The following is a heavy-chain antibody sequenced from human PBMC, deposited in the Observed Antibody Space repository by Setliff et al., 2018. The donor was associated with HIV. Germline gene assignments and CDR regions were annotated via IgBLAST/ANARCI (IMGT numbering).Heavy chain of an antibody. CDR2: ISSISTYI. J-gene: IGHJ4*02. CDR3: AKGASLVPRRPHFCYFDY. D-gene: IGHD3-16*02. Sequence: PGGSLRLSCVGSGFTFEDYAMNWVRQAPGKGLEWVSSISSISTYIYYADSVKGRFTISRDNSKNTLYLQMNRLRADDTAIYYCAKGASLVPRRPHFCYFDYWGQGALVTVSS. V-gene: IGHV3-21*04. CDR1: GFTFEDYA.